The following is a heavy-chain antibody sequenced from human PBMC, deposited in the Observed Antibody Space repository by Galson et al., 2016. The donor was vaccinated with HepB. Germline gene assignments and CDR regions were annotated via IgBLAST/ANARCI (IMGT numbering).Heavy chain of an antibody. CDR2: ISVDTGHT. Sequence: SVKVSCKASGYTLTSYGITWVRQAPGQGLEWMGWISVDTGHTGYGQKVQGRVTLTTDTSTSTAYMELTSLRPDDTAMYYCVRYGSSHFMAFWGQGTLITVSS. D-gene: IGHD3-10*01. CDR3: VRYGSSHFMAF. J-gene: IGHJ4*02. V-gene: IGHV1-18*04. CDR1: GYTLTSYG.